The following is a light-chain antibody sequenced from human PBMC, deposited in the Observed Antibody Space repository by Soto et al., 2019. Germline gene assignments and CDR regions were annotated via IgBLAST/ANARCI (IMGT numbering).Light chain of an antibody. CDR2: DAS. CDR1: QSINAR. J-gene: IGKJ1*01. Sequence: DIQMTQSPFTLYASVGDRVTITCRASQSINARLAWHQQKPGKVPRVLIYDASNLKSGVPSRFSGSGSGREFTLTISSLQPDDFATYYCQQYYTYPWTFGQGTEVEIK. V-gene: IGKV1-5*01. CDR3: QQYYTYPWT.